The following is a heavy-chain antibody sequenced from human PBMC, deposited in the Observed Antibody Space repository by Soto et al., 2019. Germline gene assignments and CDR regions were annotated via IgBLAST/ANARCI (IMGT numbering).Heavy chain of an antibody. V-gene: IGHV3-48*01. Sequence: GGSLRLSCVVSGLTFSSHAMNWVRQAPGKGPEWVSYIDAGGSGVHYPDSVKGRFTISRDNVKNSVFLQMNSLRVEDTAVYYCASSWGRDDGDYTALDFWGQGTMVTVSS. CDR1: GLTFSSHA. CDR2: IDAGGSGV. CDR3: ASSWGRDDGDYTALDF. D-gene: IGHD4-17*01. J-gene: IGHJ3*01.